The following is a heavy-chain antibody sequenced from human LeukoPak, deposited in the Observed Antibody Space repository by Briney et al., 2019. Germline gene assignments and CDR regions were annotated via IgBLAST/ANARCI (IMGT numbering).Heavy chain of an antibody. Sequence: SETLSLTCAVYGGSFSGYYWSWIRRPPGKGLEWIGEINHSGSTNYNPSLKSRVTISVDTSKKQFSLKLSSVTAADTAVYYCAREPSPLAPFDYWGQGTLVTVSS. D-gene: IGHD3-16*01. J-gene: IGHJ4*02. CDR3: AREPSPLAPFDY. CDR1: GGSFSGYY. CDR2: INHSGST. V-gene: IGHV4-34*01.